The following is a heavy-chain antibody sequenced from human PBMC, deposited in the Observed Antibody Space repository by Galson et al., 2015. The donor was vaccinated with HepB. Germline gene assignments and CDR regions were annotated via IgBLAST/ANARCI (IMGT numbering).Heavy chain of an antibody. CDR1: GGSFSGYY. J-gene: IGHJ4*02. V-gene: IGHV4-34*01. D-gene: IGHD2-15*01. CDR2: INHSGST. CDR3: AGAPGQEVVVVAATSSVRNKGYYFDY. Sequence: SETLSLTCAVYGGSFSGYYWSWIRQPPGKGLEWIGEINHSGSTNYNPSLKSRVTISVDTSKNQFSLKLSSVTAADTAVYYCAGAPGQEVVVVAATSSVRNKGYYFDYWGQGTLVTVSS.